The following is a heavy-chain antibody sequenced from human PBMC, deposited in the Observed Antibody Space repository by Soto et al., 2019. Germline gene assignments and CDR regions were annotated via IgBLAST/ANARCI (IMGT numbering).Heavy chain of an antibody. J-gene: IGHJ4*01. CDR1: GYTFTSFG. V-gene: IGHV1-18*01. D-gene: IGHD3-16*01. CDR3: GDHSPDFGL. CDR2: IDTSKGKT. Sequence: QVQLVQSGPEVKPPGASVKVSCKTSGYTFTSFGISWVRQAPGQGLEWMGWIDTSKGKTNYAQRFQGRVTMTTDTSTSPGYIGAGNPASERTGGFYWGDHSPDFGLLGQGNLVNVCS.